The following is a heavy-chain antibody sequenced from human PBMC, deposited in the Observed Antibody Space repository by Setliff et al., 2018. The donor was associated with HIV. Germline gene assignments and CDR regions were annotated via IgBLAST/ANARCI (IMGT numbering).Heavy chain of an antibody. V-gene: IGHV4-34*01. CDR2: INHGGST. Sequence: SETLSLTCAVYGGSFSGYYWSWIRQSPGKGLEWIGQINHGGSTNYSPSLKSRVTMSIDTSKNQFSLRLSSVTAADTAVYYCARGANYYDSSGYYDYWGQGTLVTVSS. J-gene: IGHJ4*02. D-gene: IGHD3-22*01. CDR1: GGSFSGYY. CDR3: ARGANYYDSSGYYDY.